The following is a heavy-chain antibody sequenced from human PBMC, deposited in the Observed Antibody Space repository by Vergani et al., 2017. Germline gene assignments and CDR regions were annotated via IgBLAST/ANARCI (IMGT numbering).Heavy chain of an antibody. CDR2: IKQDGSEK. CDR1: GFTFSSYW. V-gene: IGHV3-7*01. CDR3: ARESSSSWYSGAFDI. D-gene: IGHD6-13*01. Sequence: EVQLLESGGGLVQPGGSLRLSCAASGFTFSSYWMSWVRQAPGKGLEWVANIKQDGSEKYYVDSVKGRFTISRDNAKNSLYLQMNSLRAEDTAVYYCARESSSSWYSGAFDIWGQGTMVTVSS. J-gene: IGHJ3*02.